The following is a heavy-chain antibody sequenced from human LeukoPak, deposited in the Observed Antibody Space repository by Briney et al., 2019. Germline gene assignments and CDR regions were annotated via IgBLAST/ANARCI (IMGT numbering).Heavy chain of an antibody. CDR3: AKPGGRGDCSSTSCYFWPFNY. D-gene: IGHD2-2*01. Sequence: GGSLRLSCAASGFTFSSYAMSWVRQAPGKGLEWVSVISGSGGSTYYADSVKGRFTISRDNSKNTLYLQMNSLRAEDTAVYYCAKPGGRGDCSSTSCYFWPFNYWGQGTLVTVSS. V-gene: IGHV3-23*01. CDR2: ISGSGGST. J-gene: IGHJ4*02. CDR1: GFTFSSYA.